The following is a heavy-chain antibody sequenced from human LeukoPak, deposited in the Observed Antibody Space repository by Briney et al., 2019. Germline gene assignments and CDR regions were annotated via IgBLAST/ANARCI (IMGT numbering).Heavy chain of an antibody. CDR1: GYTFTAYY. J-gene: IGHJ4*02. Sequence: ASVKVSCKASGYTFTAYYMHWVRQAPGQGLEWMGWINPNSGGTKYTQKFQGRVTMTRDTSISTAYMVLSRLRSDDTAVYYCARDFEMAMFDYWGQGTLVTVSS. CDR2: INPNSGGT. V-gene: IGHV1-2*02. CDR3: ARDFEMAMFDY. D-gene: IGHD5-24*01.